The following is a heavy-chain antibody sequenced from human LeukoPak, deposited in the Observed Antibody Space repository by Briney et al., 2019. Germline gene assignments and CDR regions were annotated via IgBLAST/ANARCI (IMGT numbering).Heavy chain of an antibody. J-gene: IGHJ4*02. CDR2: IWYDGSNK. D-gene: IGHD2-21*02. CDR3: ARDPVTAMVFDY. V-gene: IGHV3-33*01. Sequence: GGSLRLSCAASGLTFSSYGMHWVRQAPGKGLEWVAVIWYDGSNKYYADSVKGRFTISRDNSKNTLYLQMNSLRAEDTAVYYCARDPVTAMVFDYWGQGTLVTVSS. CDR1: GLTFSSYG.